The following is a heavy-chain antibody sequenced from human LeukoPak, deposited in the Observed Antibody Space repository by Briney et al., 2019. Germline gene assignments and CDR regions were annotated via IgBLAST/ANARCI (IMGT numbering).Heavy chain of an antibody. CDR3: AKDHFLTVVARHAEYFQY. V-gene: IGHV3-23*01. CDR2: ISGSGRST. CDR1: GGSISSSSYY. D-gene: IGHD3-22*01. Sequence: ETLSLTCAVSGGSISSSSYYWGWIRQPPGKGLEWVSGISGSGRSTYYADSVKGRFTISRDNFKNTLYLQMNSLRAEDTAVYYCAKDHFLTVVARHAEYFQYWGQGTLVTVSS. J-gene: IGHJ1*01.